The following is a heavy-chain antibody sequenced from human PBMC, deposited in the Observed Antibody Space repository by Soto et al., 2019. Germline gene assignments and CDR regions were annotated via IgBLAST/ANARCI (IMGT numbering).Heavy chain of an antibody. V-gene: IGHV4-39*01. CDR1: GGSISSSSYY. CDR3: VSLPALREDYYYGTDV. J-gene: IGHJ6*02. CDR2: IYYSGKT. D-gene: IGHD2-2*01. Sequence: PSETLSLTCTVSGGSISSSSYYWGWIRQPPGKGLEWIGNIYYSGKTYYNPSLKSRVTMSVDTSKNQFSLRLSSVTAADTAVYYCVSLPALREDYYYGTDVWGQGTTVTVSS.